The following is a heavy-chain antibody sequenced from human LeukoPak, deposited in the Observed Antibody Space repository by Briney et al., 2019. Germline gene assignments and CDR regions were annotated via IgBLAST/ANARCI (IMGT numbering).Heavy chain of an antibody. D-gene: IGHD3-10*01. CDR3: ARSIRVRGVTRDSYYYMDV. J-gene: IGHJ6*03. CDR2: ISAYNGNT. V-gene: IGHV1-18*01. Sequence: ASVKVSCKASGYTFTSYGISWGRQAPGQGLECMGWISAYNGNTNYAQKLQGRVTMTTDTSTSTAYMELRSLRSDDTAVYYCARSIRVRGVTRDSYYYMDVWGKGTTVTISS. CDR1: GYTFTSYG.